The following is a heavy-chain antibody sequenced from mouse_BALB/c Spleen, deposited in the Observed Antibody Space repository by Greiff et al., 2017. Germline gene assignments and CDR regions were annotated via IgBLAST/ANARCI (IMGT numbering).Heavy chain of an antibody. Sequence: EVKLMESGPGLVKPSQSLSLTCTVTGYSITSDYAWNWIRQFPGNKLEWMGYISYSGSTSYNPSLKSRISITRDTSKNQFFLQLNSVTTEDTATYYCARELGRRAYWGQGTLVTVSA. CDR1: GYSITSDYA. CDR2: ISYSGST. V-gene: IGHV3-2*02. J-gene: IGHJ3*01. D-gene: IGHD4-1*01. CDR3: ARELGRRAY.